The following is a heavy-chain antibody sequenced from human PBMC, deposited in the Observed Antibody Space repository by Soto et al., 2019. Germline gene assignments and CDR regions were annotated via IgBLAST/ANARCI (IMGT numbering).Heavy chain of an antibody. D-gene: IGHD4-17*01. J-gene: IGHJ6*02. Sequence: GGSLRLSCAASGFTFGDYAMSWFRQAPGKGLEGVGFIRSKGYGGTTEYAASVKGRFTIARDDSKSLAYLQMNRLKTEDTAVYYCTTTQNYYGMDVWGQGTAVKVSS. CDR2: IRSKGYGGTT. CDR1: GFTFGDYA. CDR3: TTTQNYYGMDV. V-gene: IGHV3-49*03.